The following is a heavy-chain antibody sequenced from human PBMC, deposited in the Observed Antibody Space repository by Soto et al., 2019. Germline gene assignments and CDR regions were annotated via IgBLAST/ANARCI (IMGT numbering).Heavy chain of an antibody. CDR3: AFSPRARQHYNWFDP. J-gene: IGHJ5*02. D-gene: IGHD2-2*01. Sequence: ASVKVSCKASGGTFSSYAISWVRQAPGQGLEWMGGIIPIFGTANYAQKFQGRVTITADESTSTAYMELSSLRSEDTAVYYCAFSPRARQHYNWFDPWGQGTLVTVSS. CDR1: GGTFSSYA. CDR2: IIPIFGTA. V-gene: IGHV1-69*13.